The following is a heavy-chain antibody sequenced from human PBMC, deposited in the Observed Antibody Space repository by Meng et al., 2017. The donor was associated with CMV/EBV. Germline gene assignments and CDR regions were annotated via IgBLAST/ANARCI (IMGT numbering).Heavy chain of an antibody. Sequence: VQLQQWAPGLLNPSETLSLTCAVYGGSFSGYYWSWIRQPPGKGLEWIGEINHSGSTNYNPSLKSRVTISVDTSKNQFSLKLSSVTAADTAVYYCARGGGGEWELLHYFDYWGQGTLVTVSS. CDR1: GGSFSGYY. V-gene: IGHV4-34*01. J-gene: IGHJ4*02. D-gene: IGHD1-26*01. CDR2: INHSGST. CDR3: ARGGGGEWELLHYFDY.